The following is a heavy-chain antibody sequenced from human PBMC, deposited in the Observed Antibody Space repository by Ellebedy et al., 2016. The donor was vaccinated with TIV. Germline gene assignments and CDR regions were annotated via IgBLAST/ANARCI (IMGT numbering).Heavy chain of an antibody. CDR2: ISANNGNS. CDR1: GYTFTSYG. D-gene: IGHD3-22*01. CDR3: ARSPIVVVISYFDH. V-gene: IGHV1-18*01. Sequence: ASVKVSXXASGYTFTSYGISWVRQAPGQGLEWMGWISANNGNSHSAQKLQGRVTMTTDTSTSTVYMELSSLRSEDTAVYYCARSPIVVVISYFDHWGQGTLVTVSS. J-gene: IGHJ4*02.